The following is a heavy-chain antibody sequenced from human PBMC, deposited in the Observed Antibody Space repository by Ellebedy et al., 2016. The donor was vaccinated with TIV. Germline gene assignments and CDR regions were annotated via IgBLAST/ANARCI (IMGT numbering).Heavy chain of an antibody. CDR2: TRGSSGGT. Sequence: GESLKISCTASGFTLTNYWMTWVRQAPGKGLEWVSGTRGSSGGTYYADSVKGRFTISRDNSKNTLYLQMNSLRAEDTAVYYCHDYRPARGLDVWGQGTTVTVSS. J-gene: IGHJ6*02. V-gene: IGHV3-23*01. CDR3: HDYRPARGLDV. CDR1: GFTLTNYW. D-gene: IGHD4-11*01.